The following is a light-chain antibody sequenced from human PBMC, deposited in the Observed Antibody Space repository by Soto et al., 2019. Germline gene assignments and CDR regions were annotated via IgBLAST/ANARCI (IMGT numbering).Light chain of an antibody. J-gene: IGKJ2*01. CDR3: QQYDTLPPYT. CDR1: QHIGNY. Sequence: DIQMTQSPSSLSASVGDRVTIACQANQHIGNYLNWYQQKPGKAPRLLIYDASNLEIGVPSRFSGSGSGTDFTFTISNLQPEDIATYYCQQYDTLPPYTFGQGTKVELK. V-gene: IGKV1-33*01. CDR2: DAS.